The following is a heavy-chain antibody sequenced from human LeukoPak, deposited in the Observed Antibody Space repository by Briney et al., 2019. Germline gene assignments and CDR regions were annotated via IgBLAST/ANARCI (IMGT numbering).Heavy chain of an antibody. V-gene: IGHV4-61*02. J-gene: IGHJ4*02. D-gene: IGHD5-18*01. CDR1: GGSISSGRYY. CDR3: ASLGRGYSYGPRFDY. Sequence: SETLSLTCTVSGGSISSGRYYWSWIRQPAGKGLEWIGRIYTSGSTNYNPSLKSRVTISVDTSKNQFSLKLSSVTAADAAVYYCASLGRGYSYGPRFDYWGQGTLVTVSS. CDR2: IYTSGST.